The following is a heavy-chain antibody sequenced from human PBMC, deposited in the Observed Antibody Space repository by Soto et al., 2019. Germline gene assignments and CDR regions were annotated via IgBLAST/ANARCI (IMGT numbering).Heavy chain of an antibody. V-gene: IGHV4-39*01. Sequence: PSETLSLTCTVSGGSISSSSYYWGWIRQPPGKGLEWIGSIYYSGSTYYNPSLKSRVTISVDTSKNQFSLKLSSVTAADTAVYYCARHQATVTTSGGWFDPWGQGTLVTVSS. CDR2: IYYSGST. CDR1: GGSISSSSYY. D-gene: IGHD4-17*01. J-gene: IGHJ5*02. CDR3: ARHQATVTTSGGWFDP.